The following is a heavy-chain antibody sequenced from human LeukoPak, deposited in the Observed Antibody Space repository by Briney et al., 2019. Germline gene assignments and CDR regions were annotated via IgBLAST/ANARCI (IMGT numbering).Heavy chain of an antibody. V-gene: IGHV5-51*01. Sequence: GESLKISCKGSGYIFTSYWIAWVRQMPGKGLEWMGIIYPGDSETRYNPSFQGQVTISADKSISTAYLQWSSLKASDTAMYYCARRVPEYYMDVWGKGTTVTVSS. J-gene: IGHJ6*03. CDR2: IYPGDSET. CDR3: ARRVPEYYMDV. CDR1: GYIFTSYW.